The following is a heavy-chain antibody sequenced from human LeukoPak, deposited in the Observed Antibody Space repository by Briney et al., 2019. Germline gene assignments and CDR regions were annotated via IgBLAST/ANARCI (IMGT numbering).Heavy chain of an antibody. D-gene: IGHD5-18*01. CDR1: GGSISSYY. CDR2: ISNSGNT. CDR3: ASGYSYGQFDY. J-gene: IGHJ4*02. Sequence: KASETLSLTCTVSGGSISSYYWSWIRQPPGKGLEWIGYISNSGNTNYNPSLKSRVTISVDTSKNQFSLKLSSVTAADTVVYYCASGYSYGQFDYWGQGTLVTVSS. V-gene: IGHV4-59*08.